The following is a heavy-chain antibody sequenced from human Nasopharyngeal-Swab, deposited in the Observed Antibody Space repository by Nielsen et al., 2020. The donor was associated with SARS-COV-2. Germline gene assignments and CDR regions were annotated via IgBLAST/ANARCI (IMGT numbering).Heavy chain of an antibody. CDR1: GGSIISTSSY. Sequence: SETLSLTCTVSGGSIISTSSYWGWIRQPPGKGLEYIGSIHSTRSTSYNPSLKTRVTMSVDMSRDQFSLTLSSVTAADTAVYYCVRLDVSYGNKLFDQWGQGNLVTVAS. CDR3: VRLDVSYGNKLFDQ. D-gene: IGHD2/OR15-2a*01. V-gene: IGHV4-39*01. J-gene: IGHJ5*02. CDR2: IHSTRST.